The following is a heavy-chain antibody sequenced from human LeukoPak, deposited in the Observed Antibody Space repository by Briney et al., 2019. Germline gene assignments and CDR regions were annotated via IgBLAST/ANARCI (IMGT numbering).Heavy chain of an antibody. D-gene: IGHD3-22*01. CDR2: IYYSGST. J-gene: IGHJ4*02. Sequence: SETLSLTCTVSGGSISSYYWSWIRQPPGKGLEWIGYIYYSGSTNYNPSLKSRVTISVDTSKNQFSLKLSSVTAADTAVYYCARVRQWLKTEVFDYWGQGTLVTVSS. V-gene: IGHV4-59*01. CDR1: GGSISSYY. CDR3: ARVRQWLKTEVFDY.